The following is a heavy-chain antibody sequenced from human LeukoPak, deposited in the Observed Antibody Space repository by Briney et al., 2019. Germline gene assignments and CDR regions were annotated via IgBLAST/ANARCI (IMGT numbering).Heavy chain of an antibody. CDR3: AKKYSTGLDP. J-gene: IGHJ5*02. Sequence: GGSLRLSCAASGFTFRSYGMHWVRQAPGKGLEWVAYIQNDGSNEQYADSVKGRFTISRDNSKNTLFLQMNSLRAEDTAVYYCAKKYSTGLDPWGQGTLVTVSS. V-gene: IGHV3-30*02. CDR2: IQNDGSNE. CDR1: GFTFRSYG. D-gene: IGHD2/OR15-2a*01.